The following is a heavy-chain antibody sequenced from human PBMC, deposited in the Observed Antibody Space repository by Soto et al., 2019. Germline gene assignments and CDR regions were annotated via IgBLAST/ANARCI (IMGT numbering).Heavy chain of an antibody. D-gene: IGHD6-19*01. CDR1: GFTFSGSA. V-gene: IGHV3-73*02. CDR3: TSSGWYGAP. Sequence: EVQLVESGGGLVQPGGSLKLSCAASGFTFSGSAMHWVRQASGKGLEWVGRIRSKANSYATAYAASVKGRFTISRDDSKNTAYLQMNSLKTEDTAVYYWTSSGWYGAPWGQGTLVTVSS. J-gene: IGHJ5*02. CDR2: IRSKANSYAT.